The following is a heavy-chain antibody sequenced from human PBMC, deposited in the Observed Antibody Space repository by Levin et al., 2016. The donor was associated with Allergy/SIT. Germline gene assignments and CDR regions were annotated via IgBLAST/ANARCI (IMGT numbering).Heavy chain of an antibody. CDR1: GYTFIAYG. CDR3: AREGVRSSSWGFDY. Sequence: ASVKVSCKASGYTFIAYGISWVRQAPGQGLEWLGWFSAYNHNTEYAQKFQGRVTMTTDTSTSTAYMELKSLRFDDTAVYYCAREGVRSSSWGFDYWGQGTLVTVSS. CDR2: FSAYNHNT. V-gene: IGHV1-18*01. J-gene: IGHJ4*02. D-gene: IGHD6-13*01.